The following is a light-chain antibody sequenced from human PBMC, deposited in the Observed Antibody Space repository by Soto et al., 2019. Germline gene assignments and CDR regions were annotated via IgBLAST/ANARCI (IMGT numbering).Light chain of an antibody. V-gene: IGKV3D-15*01. J-gene: IGKJ1*01. CDR2: GAS. Sequence: EIVMTQSPATLSVSPGERATLSCRASQSVSSNLAWYQQKPGQAPRLLIYGASTRATGIPARFSGSGSGTEFTLTISSLQSEDFAVYYCQQYNNWPVTFXQGTKVDIK. CDR1: QSVSSN. CDR3: QQYNNWPVT.